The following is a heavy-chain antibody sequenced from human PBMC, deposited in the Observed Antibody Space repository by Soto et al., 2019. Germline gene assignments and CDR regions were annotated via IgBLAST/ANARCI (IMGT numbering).Heavy chain of an antibody. CDR1: GFALSTTGVS. J-gene: IGHJ5*02. V-gene: IGHV2-5*01. Sequence: QITLRESGPTLVKPTQTLTLTCTFSGFALSTTGVSVGWIRQPPGKALEWLTLIYWNDDGRYSPSLKSRLTLTTDTSKHQVALTVPNMAPENTATYYCARIHGAVAGTGRNWFDPWCQGSLVTVS. CDR3: ARIHGAVAGTGRNWFDP. D-gene: IGHD6-13*01. CDR2: IYWNDDG.